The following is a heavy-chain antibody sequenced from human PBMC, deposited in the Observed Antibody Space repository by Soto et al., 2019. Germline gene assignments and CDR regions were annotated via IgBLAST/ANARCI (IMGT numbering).Heavy chain of an antibody. CDR1: GFTFSNYW. CDR3: ARDWGRQTIDY. V-gene: IGHV3-7*01. CDR2: IKQDGSEK. Sequence: GGSLRLSCTASGFTFSNYWMSWVRQAPGKGLEWVANIKQDGSEKYYVDSVKGRFTISRDNAKNSLFLQMNSLRAEDTAVYYCARDWGRQTIDYWGQGTLVTVSS. D-gene: IGHD3-16*01. J-gene: IGHJ4*02.